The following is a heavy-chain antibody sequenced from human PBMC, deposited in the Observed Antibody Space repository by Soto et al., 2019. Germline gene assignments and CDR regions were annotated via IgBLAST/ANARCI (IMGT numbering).Heavy chain of an antibody. Sequence: ASVKVSCNASGYTFTGYYMHWVRQAPGQGLEWMGWINPNSGGTNYAQKFQGRVTMTRDTSISTAYMELSSLRSEDTAVYYCARLLRVVVADYWGQGTLVTVSS. CDR2: INPNSGGT. CDR1: GYTFTGYY. D-gene: IGHD2-15*01. J-gene: IGHJ4*02. V-gene: IGHV1-2*02. CDR3: ARLLRVVVADY.